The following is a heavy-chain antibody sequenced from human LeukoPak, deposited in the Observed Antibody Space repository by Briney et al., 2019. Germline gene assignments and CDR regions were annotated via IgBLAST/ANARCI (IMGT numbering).Heavy chain of an antibody. CDR2: INHSGST. V-gene: IGHV4-39*07. CDR3: ARVGYCGGDCP. Sequence: SETLSLTCTVSGGSISSSNYYWGWIRQPPGKGLEWIGEINHSGSTNYNPSLKSRVTISVDTSKNQFSLKLSSVTAADTAVYYCARVGYCGGDCPWGRGTLVTVSS. D-gene: IGHD2-21*02. J-gene: IGHJ5*02. CDR1: GGSISSSNYY.